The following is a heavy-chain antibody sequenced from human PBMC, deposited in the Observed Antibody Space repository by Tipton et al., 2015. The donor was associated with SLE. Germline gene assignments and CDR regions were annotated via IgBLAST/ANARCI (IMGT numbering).Heavy chain of an antibody. D-gene: IGHD3-10*01. J-gene: IGHJ4*02. CDR3: AGLYGSGSFFDY. V-gene: IGHV4-4*08. CDR1: GGSISSYY. Sequence: TLSLTCTVSGGSISSYYWSWIRQPPGKGLEWFGYIYTSGSTNYNPSLKSRVTISVDTSKNQFSLKLSSVTAADTAVYYCAGLYGSGSFFDYWGQGTLVTVSS. CDR2: IYTSGST.